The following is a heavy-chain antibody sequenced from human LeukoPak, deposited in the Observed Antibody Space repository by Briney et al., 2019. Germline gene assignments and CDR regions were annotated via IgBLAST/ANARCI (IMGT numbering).Heavy chain of an antibody. D-gene: IGHD3-10*01. CDR1: GFTVSSNY. Sequence: PGGSLRLSCAASGFTVSSNYMSWVRQAPGKGLEWVSYISSSSSTIYYADSVKGRFTISRDNAKNSLYLQMNSLRAEDTAVYYCGYYYGSGSYSWFYGMDVWGQGTTVTVSS. CDR3: GYYYGSGSYSWFYGMDV. V-gene: IGHV3-48*04. J-gene: IGHJ6*02. CDR2: ISSSSSTI.